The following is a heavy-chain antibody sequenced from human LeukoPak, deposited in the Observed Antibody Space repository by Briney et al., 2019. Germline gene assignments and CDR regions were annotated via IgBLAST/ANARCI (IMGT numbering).Heavy chain of an antibody. Sequence: GGSLRLSCAASGFTFSSYAMSWVRQAPGKGLEWVSAISGSGGSTYYADSVKGRFTISRDNSKNTLYLQMNSLRAEDTAVYYCAKDRATVVFVDIELAPSWGQGTMVTVSS. V-gene: IGHV3-23*01. CDR1: GFTFSSYA. CDR3: AKDRATVVFVDIELAPS. D-gene: IGHD4-23*01. CDR2: ISGSGGST. J-gene: IGHJ3*01.